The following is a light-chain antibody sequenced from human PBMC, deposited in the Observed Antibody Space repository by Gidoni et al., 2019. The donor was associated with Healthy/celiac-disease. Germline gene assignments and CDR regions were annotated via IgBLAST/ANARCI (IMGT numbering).Light chain of an antibody. CDR1: QSVLYSSNNKKY. Sequence: DIVMTQSPDSLAVSLGERATINCKSSQSVLYSSNNKKYLAWYQQKPGQPPKLLIYWASTRESGVPDRFSGSGSGTDFTLTISSLQAEDVAVYYCQQYYSTPFTFXPXTKVDIK. J-gene: IGKJ3*01. V-gene: IGKV4-1*01. CDR3: QQYYSTPFT. CDR2: WAS.